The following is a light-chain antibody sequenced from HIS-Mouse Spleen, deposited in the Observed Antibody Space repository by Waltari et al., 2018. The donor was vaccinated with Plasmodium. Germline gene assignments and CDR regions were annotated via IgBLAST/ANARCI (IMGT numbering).Light chain of an antibody. Sequence: SYELTQPPSVPVSPGQTARITCSGDALPNKSDYWYQQKSGQAPVLAIYEDSKRTSGIPERFSGSSSGTMATLTISGAQVEDEADYYCYSTDSSGNHRVFGGGTKLTVL. J-gene: IGLJ3*02. CDR1: ALPNKS. V-gene: IGLV3-10*01. CDR2: EDS. CDR3: YSTDSSGNHRV.